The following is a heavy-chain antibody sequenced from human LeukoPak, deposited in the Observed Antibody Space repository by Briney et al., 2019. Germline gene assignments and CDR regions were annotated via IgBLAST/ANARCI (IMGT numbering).Heavy chain of an antibody. CDR2: INPSSGGT. CDR1: GYTFTGSY. D-gene: IGHD5-24*01. V-gene: IGHV1-2*02. Sequence: ASVKVSCKASGYTFTGSYIHWARQAPGQGLEWMGWINPSSGGTTYAQNFQGRVTMTRDTSISTAYMELSSLRSDDTAVYYCARASYNDYWGQGTLVTVSS. CDR3: ARASYNDY. J-gene: IGHJ4*02.